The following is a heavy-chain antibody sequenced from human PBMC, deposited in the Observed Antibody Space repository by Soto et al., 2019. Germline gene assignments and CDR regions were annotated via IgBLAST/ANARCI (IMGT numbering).Heavy chain of an antibody. J-gene: IGHJ4*02. CDR3: ARAPLGYWGGGSCYQAVDS. CDR1: GYTFTSYD. D-gene: IGHD2-15*01. V-gene: IGHV1-8*01. Sequence: QVQLVQSGAEVKKPEASVKVSCKASGYTFTSYDINWVRQATGQGLEWMGWMNPNSGTTGYAQKFQGRVTMTRNTSITTAYMELSSLRSEDTAVYYCARAPLGYWGGGSCYQAVDSWGQGTLVTVSS. CDR2: MNPNSGTT.